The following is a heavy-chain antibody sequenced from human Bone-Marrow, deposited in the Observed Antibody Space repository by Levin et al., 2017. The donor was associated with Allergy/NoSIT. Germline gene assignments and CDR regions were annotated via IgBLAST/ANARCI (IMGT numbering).Heavy chain of an antibody. CDR2: IYYSGNA. V-gene: IGHV4-59*01. Sequence: GSLRLSCTVSGASITNYYWSWIRQSPGKGLEWIGSIYYSGNANYNPSLQSRVSMSLGASKTQFSLWLASVTDADTAVYYCARAFTGTLFDYWGQGTLVSVSS. CDR3: ARAFTGTLFDY. CDR1: GASITNYY. D-gene: IGHD1-1*01. J-gene: IGHJ4*02.